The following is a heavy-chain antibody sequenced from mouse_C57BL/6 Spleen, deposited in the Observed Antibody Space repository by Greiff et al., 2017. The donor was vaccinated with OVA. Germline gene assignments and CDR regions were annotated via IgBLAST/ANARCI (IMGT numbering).Heavy chain of an antibody. Sequence: EVQLVESGGGLVQPKGSLKLSCAASGFSFNTYAMNWVRQAPGKGLEWVARIRSKSNNYATYYADSVKDRFTISRDDSESMLYLQMNNLKTEETAMYYCVRLYYAMDYWGQGTSVTVSS. CDR3: VRLYYAMDY. J-gene: IGHJ4*01. V-gene: IGHV10-1*01. CDR2: IRSKSNNYAT. CDR1: GFSFNTYA.